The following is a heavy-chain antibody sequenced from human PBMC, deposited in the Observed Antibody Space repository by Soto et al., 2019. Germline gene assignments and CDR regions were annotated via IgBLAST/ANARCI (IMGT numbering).Heavy chain of an antibody. V-gene: IGHV4-4*02. Sequence: QVQLQESGPGLVKPSETLSLTCTVSSDSVSTEKWWCWVRQPPGKRLEWIEEIYHSGINHYSPSLKSGVIISHDNSKNQFTLNLSSVTAADSAVYDCAKGGEHCSDGVCYAFEVWGQGTMVAVSS. J-gene: IGHJ3*01. CDR1: SDSVSTEKW. CDR3: AKGGEHCSDGVCYAFEV. CDR2: IYHSGIN. D-gene: IGHD2-8*01.